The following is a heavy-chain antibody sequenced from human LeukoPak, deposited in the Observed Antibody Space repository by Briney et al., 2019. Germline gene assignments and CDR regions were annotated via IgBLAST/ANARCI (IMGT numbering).Heavy chain of an antibody. CDR2: ISSSSSYI. D-gene: IGHD1-26*01. J-gene: IGHJ3*02. CDR3: ASGRSYAFDI. CDR1: GFTFSSNA. V-gene: IGHV3-21*01. Sequence: PGGSLRLSCAASGFTFSSNAMSWVRQAPGKGLEWVSSISSSSSYIYYADSVKGRFTISRDNAKNSLYLQMNSLRAEDTAVYYCASGRSYAFDIWGQGTMVTVSS.